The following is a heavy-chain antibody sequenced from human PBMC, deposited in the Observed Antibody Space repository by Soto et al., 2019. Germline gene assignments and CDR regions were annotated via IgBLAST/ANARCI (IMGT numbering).Heavy chain of an antibody. CDR3: ARDGEGY. D-gene: IGHD2-21*01. Sequence: EVRLVESGGGLVQPGGSLRLSCAASGFTFSSYWMHWVRQVPGEGLVWVSRINTDGSETNYADSVKGRFTVSRDNAKNTQYLQMNSLRAEDTAVYYCARDGEGYWGQGTLVTVSS. CDR2: INTDGSET. V-gene: IGHV3-74*01. J-gene: IGHJ4*02. CDR1: GFTFSSYW.